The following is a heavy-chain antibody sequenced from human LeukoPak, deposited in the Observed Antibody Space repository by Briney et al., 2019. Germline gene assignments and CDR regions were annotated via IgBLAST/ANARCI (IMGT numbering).Heavy chain of an antibody. J-gene: IGHJ5*02. V-gene: IGHV4-59*01. D-gene: IGHD6-19*01. CDR1: GGSISSYY. CDR3: AVGGGGIAVAGTGGWFDP. Sequence: SETLSLTCTVSGGSISSYYWSWIRQPPGKGLEWIGYIYHSGSTNYNPSLKSRVTISVDTSKNQFSLKLRSVTAADTAVYYCAVGGGGIAVAGTGGWFDPWGRGTLVTVSS. CDR2: IYHSGST.